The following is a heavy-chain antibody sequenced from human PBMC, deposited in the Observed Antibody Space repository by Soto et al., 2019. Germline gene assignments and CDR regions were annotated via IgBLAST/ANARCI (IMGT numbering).Heavy chain of an antibody. D-gene: IGHD2-2*01. CDR3: ARDGLRCSSTSCYPTNWFDP. CDR1: GGSISSGGYY. J-gene: IGHJ5*02. CDR2: IYYSGST. V-gene: IGHV4-31*03. Sequence: QVQLQESGPGLVKPSQTLSLTCTVSGGSISSGGYYWSWIRQHLGKGLEWIGYIYYSGSTYYNPSLKSRVTISVDTSKNQFSLKLSSVTAADTAVYYCARDGLRCSSTSCYPTNWFDPWGQGTLVTVSS.